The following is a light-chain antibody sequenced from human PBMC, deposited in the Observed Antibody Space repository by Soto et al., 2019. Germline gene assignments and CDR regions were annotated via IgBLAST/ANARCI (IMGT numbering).Light chain of an antibody. V-gene: IGKV3-11*01. CDR1: QSVSRY. Sequence: EIVLTQSPVTLSLSPGEGATLSCRASQSVSRYLAWYQQKPGQAPRLLIHDASFRATGIPARFSGFGSGTDFTLTISSLEPEDFAVYYCQQRSDWPLTFGGGTKVEIK. CDR3: QQRSDWPLT. J-gene: IGKJ4*01. CDR2: DAS.